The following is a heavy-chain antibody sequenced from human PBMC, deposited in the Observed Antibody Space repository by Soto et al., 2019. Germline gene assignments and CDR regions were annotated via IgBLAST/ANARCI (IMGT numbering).Heavy chain of an antibody. CDR1: GGSFSGYY. D-gene: IGHD6-19*01. V-gene: IGHV4-34*02. J-gene: IGHJ6*02. Sequence: QVQLQQWGAGLLKSSETLSLTCAVYGGSFSGYYWSWIRQPPGKGLEWIGEIDHGGSPYFSPSLKSRVTISIDTSKNQFSPHLRSVTAADTAVYYCARRRSDSSGWGVRYYYAMDVWGQGTTVTVSS. CDR2: IDHGGSP. CDR3: ARRRSDSSGWGVRYYYAMDV.